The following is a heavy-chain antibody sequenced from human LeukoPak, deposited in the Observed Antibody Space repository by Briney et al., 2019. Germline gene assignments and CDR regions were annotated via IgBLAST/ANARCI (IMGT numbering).Heavy chain of an antibody. V-gene: IGHV3-53*01. CDR1: GFTVSSNY. CDR3: ARGSSGYYPAIFDY. CDR2: TYSNGRT. D-gene: IGHD3-22*01. Sequence: GGSLRLSCAASGFTVSSNYMSWVRQAPGKGLEWVSVTYSNGRTYYADSVKGRFTISRDISKNTLYLQMNSLRAEDTAVYYCARGSSGYYPAIFDYWGQGTLVTVSS. J-gene: IGHJ4*02.